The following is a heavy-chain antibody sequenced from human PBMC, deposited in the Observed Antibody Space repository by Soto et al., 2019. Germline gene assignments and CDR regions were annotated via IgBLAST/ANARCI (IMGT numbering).Heavy chain of an antibody. CDR3: ARDQPYVDTAMVIWSYFDY. Sequence: GASVKVSCKASGYTFTSYAMHWVRQAPGQRLEWMGRIIPILGIANYAQKFQGRVTITADKSTSTAYMELSSLRSEDTAVYYCARDQPYVDTAMVIWSYFDYWGQGTLVTVSS. J-gene: IGHJ4*02. D-gene: IGHD5-18*01. CDR2: IIPILGIA. CDR1: GYTFTSYA. V-gene: IGHV1-69*04.